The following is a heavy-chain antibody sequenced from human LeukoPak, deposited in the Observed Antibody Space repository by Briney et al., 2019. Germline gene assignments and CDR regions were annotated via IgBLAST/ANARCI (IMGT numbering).Heavy chain of an antibody. CDR1: GFTFSSYS. Sequence: GGSLRLSCAASGFTFSSYSMNWVRQAPGKGLEWVSSISSSRSNIYYADSVKGRFTSSRDNAKNSLYLQMNNLRAEDTAVYYCARDSVTAMGMGLFDYWGQGTLVTVSS. CDR2: ISSSRSNI. V-gene: IGHV3-21*03. CDR3: ARDSVTAMGMGLFDY. J-gene: IGHJ4*02. D-gene: IGHD5-18*01.